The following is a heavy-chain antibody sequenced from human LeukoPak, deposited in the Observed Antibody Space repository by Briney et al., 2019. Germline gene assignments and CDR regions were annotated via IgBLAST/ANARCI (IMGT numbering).Heavy chain of an antibody. V-gene: IGHV4-59*01. CDR3: ARVDSSGYHFDY. D-gene: IGHD3-22*01. CDR1: GGSISSYY. Sequence: PSETLSLTCTVSGGSISSYYWSWIRQPPGKGLEWIGYIYYSGSTNYNPSFKSRVTISVDTSKNQFSLKLSSVTAADTAVYYCARVDSSGYHFDYWGQGTLVTVSS. CDR2: IYYSGST. J-gene: IGHJ4*02.